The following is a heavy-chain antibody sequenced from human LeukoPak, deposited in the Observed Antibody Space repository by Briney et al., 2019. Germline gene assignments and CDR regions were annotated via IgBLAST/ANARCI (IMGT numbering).Heavy chain of an antibody. J-gene: IGHJ4*02. CDR1: GYTFTSYA. D-gene: IGHD3-10*01. Sequence: ASVKVSCKASGYTFTSYAMNWVRQAPGQGLEWMGWINTKTGNRTYAQGFTGRFVFSLDTSVSTAYLQITSLKAEDTAVYYCAREKEDYYGSGSLDYWGQGTLVTVSS. CDR2: INTKTGNR. CDR3: AREKEDYYGSGSLDY. V-gene: IGHV7-4-1*02.